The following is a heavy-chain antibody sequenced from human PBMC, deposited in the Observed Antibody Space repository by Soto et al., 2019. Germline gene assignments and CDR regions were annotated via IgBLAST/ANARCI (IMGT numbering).Heavy chain of an antibody. CDR2: ISGSGGSS. D-gene: IGHD6-13*01. Sequence: GGSLRLSCAAAGFAFSTYAMTWVRQAPGKGLEWVSVISGSGGSSCYAASVKGRFTISRDNSKNTLFLQMNGLRAEDTAVYYCAKVTKRAAAGRYEYYKYGMDVWGQGTTVTVSS. CDR3: AKVTKRAAAGRYEYYKYGMDV. J-gene: IGHJ6*02. V-gene: IGHV3-23*01. CDR1: GFAFSTYA.